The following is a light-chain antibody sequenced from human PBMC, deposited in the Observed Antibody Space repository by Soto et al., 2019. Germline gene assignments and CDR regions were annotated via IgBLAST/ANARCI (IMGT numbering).Light chain of an antibody. Sequence: QSALTQPASVSGSPGQSITISCTGTSSDVGGYNYVSWYQQHPGKAPKLMIYDVSNRPSGVSNRFSGSKSGNTASLTISGLQAADEADYYCSSYTSSSTSFGTGTKVTVL. CDR3: SSYTSSSTS. CDR1: SSDVGGYNY. J-gene: IGLJ1*01. CDR2: DVS. V-gene: IGLV2-14*01.